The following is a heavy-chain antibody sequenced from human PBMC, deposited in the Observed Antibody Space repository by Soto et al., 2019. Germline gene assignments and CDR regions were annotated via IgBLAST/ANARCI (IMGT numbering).Heavy chain of an antibody. D-gene: IGHD1-26*01. Sequence: EVQLVESGGGLVQSGTSLRLSCAASGFTFSSYEMNWVRQAPGKGLEWVSYISSDGTTIYYADSVKGRFTISRDNAKNSLSLQMNNLRVEDTAVYYCAKVEGIVGTTTSRYFQHWGQGTLVTVSS. J-gene: IGHJ1*01. CDR2: ISSDGTTI. CDR3: AKVEGIVGTTTSRYFQH. V-gene: IGHV3-48*03. CDR1: GFTFSSYE.